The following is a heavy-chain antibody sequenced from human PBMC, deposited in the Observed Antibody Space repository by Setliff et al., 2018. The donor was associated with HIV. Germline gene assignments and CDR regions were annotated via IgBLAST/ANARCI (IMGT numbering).Heavy chain of an antibody. Sequence: GGSLRLSCAASGFIFTNAWMSWVRQSPRKGLEWLARIKSKSDGGTTSYAAPVKDRFTISRDDSRNTLYLQMNSMKSDDTATYYCVGHYYDPLTGYYVWFFDVWGRGTLVTVS. V-gene: IGHV3-15*05. CDR1: GFIFTNAW. D-gene: IGHD3-9*01. J-gene: IGHJ2*01. CDR3: VGHYYDPLTGYYVWFFDV. CDR2: IKSKSDGGTT.